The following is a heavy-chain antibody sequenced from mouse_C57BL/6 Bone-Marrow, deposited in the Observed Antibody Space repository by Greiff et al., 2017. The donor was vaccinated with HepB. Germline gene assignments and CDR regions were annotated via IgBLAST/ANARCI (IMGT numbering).Heavy chain of an antibody. CDR1: GYTFTNYW. D-gene: IGHD2-3*01. CDR3: ARYDGRSYYAMDY. J-gene: IGHJ4*01. Sequence: QVQLKESGAELVRPGTSVKMSCKASGYTFTNYWIGWAKQRPGHGLEWIGDIYPGGGYTNYNEQFKGKATRTADKSSSTAYMQFSSLTSEDSAIYYCARYDGRSYYAMDYWGQGTSVTVSS. V-gene: IGHV1-63*01. CDR2: IYPGGGYT.